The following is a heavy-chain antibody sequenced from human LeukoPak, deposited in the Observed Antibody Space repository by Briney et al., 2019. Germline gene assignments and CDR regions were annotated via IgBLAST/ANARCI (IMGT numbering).Heavy chain of an antibody. CDR2: MRCNSRFI. Sequence: GGSLRLSCAASGFTFSAYTMNWVRQAPGKGLEWVSSMRCNSRFIYDADSVKGRFTISRDNAKNLLYLQMNSLRAEDTAVYYCARDVRTDYWGQGTLVTVSS. V-gene: IGHV3-21*06. CDR1: GFTFSAYT. CDR3: ARDVRTDY. J-gene: IGHJ4*02. D-gene: IGHD3-10*02.